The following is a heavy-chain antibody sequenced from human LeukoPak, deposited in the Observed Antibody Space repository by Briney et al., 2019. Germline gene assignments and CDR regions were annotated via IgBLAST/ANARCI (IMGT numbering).Heavy chain of an antibody. CDR1: GGTFSSYA. CDR3: ARVRATVVTDY. D-gene: IGHD4-17*01. J-gene: IGHJ4*02. V-gene: IGHV1-69*04. Sequence: GASVKVSCKASGGTFSSYAISWVRQAPGQGLEWMGRIIPILGIANYAQKFQGRVTITADKSTSTAYMELSSLRSEDTAVYYCARVRATVVTDYWGQGTLVTVSS. CDR2: IIPILGIA.